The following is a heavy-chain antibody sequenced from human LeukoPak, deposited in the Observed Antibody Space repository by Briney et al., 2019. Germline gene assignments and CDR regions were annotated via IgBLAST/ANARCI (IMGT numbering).Heavy chain of an antibody. V-gene: IGHV3-21*01. J-gene: IGHJ4*02. Sequence: GSLRLSCVASGFTFSSYSMNWVRQAPGKGLEWVSSISSSSTYKYYTDSVKGRFTISRDNAKNSLYLQMNSLRAEDTAVYYCARSAAGTYYWGQGTLVTVS. CDR3: ARSAAGTYY. CDR2: ISSSSTYK. CDR1: GFTFSSYS. D-gene: IGHD1-1*01.